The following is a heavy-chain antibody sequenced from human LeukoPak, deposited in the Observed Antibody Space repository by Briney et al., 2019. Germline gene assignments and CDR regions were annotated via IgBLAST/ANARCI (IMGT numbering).Heavy chain of an antibody. D-gene: IGHD3-3*01. J-gene: IGHJ5*02. Sequence: GASLQISCKGSGYSFTSHWIGWVRQLPGKGLEWMGIIYPGDSQTRYSPSFQGQVTISADKFISTAYLQWSSLKASDTAIYYCARSSVNWFDPWGQGTLVTVSS. CDR1: GYSFTSHW. CDR3: ARSSVNWFDP. CDR2: IYPGDSQT. V-gene: IGHV5-51*01.